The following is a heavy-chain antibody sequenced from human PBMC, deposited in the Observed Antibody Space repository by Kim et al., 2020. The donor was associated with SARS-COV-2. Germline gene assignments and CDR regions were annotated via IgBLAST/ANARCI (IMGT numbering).Heavy chain of an antibody. V-gene: IGHV3-11*04. J-gene: IGHJ3*02. CDR3: AIISSSWYLGAFDI. CDR2: ISSSGSTI. D-gene: IGHD6-13*01. CDR1: GFTFSDYY. Sequence: GGSLRLSCAASGFTFSDYYMSWIRQAPGKGLEWVSYISSSGSTIYYADSVKGRFTISRDNAKNSLYLQMNSLRAEDTAVYYCAIISSSWYLGAFDIWGQGTMVTVSS.